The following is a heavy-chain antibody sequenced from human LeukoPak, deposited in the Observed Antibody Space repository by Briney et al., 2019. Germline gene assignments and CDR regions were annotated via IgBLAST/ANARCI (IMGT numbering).Heavy chain of an antibody. CDR1: GGSISSTSYY. V-gene: IGHV4-39*06. J-gene: IGHJ4*02. CDR2: IYYSGST. CDR3: ARIFYSSNIDY. D-gene: IGHD6-19*01. Sequence: SETLSLTCTVSGGSISSTSYYWGWIRQPPGKGLECIGSIYYSGSTYYNPSLKSRVTISVDTSKNQFPLKLRSVTAADTAVYYCARIFYSSNIDYWGQGTLVTVSS.